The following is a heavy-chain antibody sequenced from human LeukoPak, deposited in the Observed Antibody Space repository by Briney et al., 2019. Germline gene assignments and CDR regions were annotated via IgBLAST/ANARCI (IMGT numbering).Heavy chain of an antibody. D-gene: IGHD2-2*01. J-gene: IGHJ6*02. CDR3: TTDSYCSTTTCYASSNYYYGLDA. CDR1: GFTFSNAW. V-gene: IGHV3-15*05. Sequence: KTGGSLRLSCAASGFTFSNAWMTWVRQAPGKGLEWVGRIYRKADGGTTDYAAPVKGRFTISRDDSKNTLYLQMNSLKTEDTAVYYCTTDSYCSTTTCYASSNYYYGLDAWGQGTSVTVSS. CDR2: IYRKADGGTT.